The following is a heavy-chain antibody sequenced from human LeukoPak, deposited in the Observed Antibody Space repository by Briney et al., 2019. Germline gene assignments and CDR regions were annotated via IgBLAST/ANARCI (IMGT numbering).Heavy chain of an antibody. Sequence: GGSLRLSCAASGLTFTNAWMNWVRQAPGKGLEWVGRIRSKADGGTAEYAAPVKGRFTISRDDSKNTLYLQMNSLKTEDTAVYYCTTGVVTIFGVVRIYWGQGTLVTVSS. CDR2: IRSKADGGTA. D-gene: IGHD3-3*01. V-gene: IGHV3-15*01. CDR1: GLTFTNAW. CDR3: TTGVVTIFGVVRIY. J-gene: IGHJ4*02.